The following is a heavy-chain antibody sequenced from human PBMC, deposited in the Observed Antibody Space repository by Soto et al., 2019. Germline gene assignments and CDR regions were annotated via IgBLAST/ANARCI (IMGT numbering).Heavy chain of an antibody. CDR3: ARRENIAVAGRSAIDY. D-gene: IGHD6-19*01. V-gene: IGHV4-39*01. CDR1: GGSISSSSYY. CDR2: IYYSGST. J-gene: IGHJ4*02. Sequence: QLQLQESGPGLVKPSETLSLTCTVSGGSISSSSYYWGWIRQPPGKGLEWIGSIYYSGSTYYNPSLKSRVTLSVDTSKNQFSLKLSSVTAADTAVYYCARRENIAVAGRSAIDYWGQGTLVTVSS.